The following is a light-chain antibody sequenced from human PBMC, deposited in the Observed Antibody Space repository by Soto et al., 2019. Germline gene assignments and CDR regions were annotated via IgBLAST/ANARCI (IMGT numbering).Light chain of an antibody. J-gene: IGKJ1*01. CDR3: QQYNNWPRT. Sequence: EIGLTQSPGTLSLSQGERATLSCRASQSVSSSYLAWYQQRPGQAPRLLIYGASSRATGIPDRFSGSGSGTEFTLTISSLQSEDFAVYYCQQYNNWPRTFGQGTKVDIK. V-gene: IGKV3-20*01. CDR1: QSVSSSY. CDR2: GAS.